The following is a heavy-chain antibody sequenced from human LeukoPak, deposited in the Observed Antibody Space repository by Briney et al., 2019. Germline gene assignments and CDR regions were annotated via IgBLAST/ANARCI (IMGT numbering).Heavy chain of an antibody. D-gene: IGHD3-9*01. J-gene: IGHJ4*02. CDR3: ARVGGLRYFDWLLYSPATGPPYFDY. V-gene: IGHV3-43*01. CDR1: GFSFEDYT. Sequence: GGSLRLSCAASGFSFEDYTMHWVRQAPGRGLEWVSLISWDGGRTYYADSVKGRFTISRDNAKNSLYLQMNSLRAEDTALYYCARVGGLRYFDWLLYSPATGPPYFDYWGQGTLVTVSS. CDR2: ISWDGGRT.